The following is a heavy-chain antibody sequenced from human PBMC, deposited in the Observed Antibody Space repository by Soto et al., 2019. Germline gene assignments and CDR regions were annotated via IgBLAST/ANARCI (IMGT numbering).Heavy chain of an antibody. D-gene: IGHD3-22*01. Sequence: KPSETLSLTCTVSGGSISSGGYYWSWIRQHPGKGLEWIGSIYYSGTTYYNPSLKSRLTISVDTSKNQFSLQLSSVTAADTAVYYCARGGTMIHDYWGQGTLVTVSS. CDR1: GGSISSGGYY. CDR2: IYYSGTT. J-gene: IGHJ4*02. CDR3: ARGGTMIHDY. V-gene: IGHV4-31*03.